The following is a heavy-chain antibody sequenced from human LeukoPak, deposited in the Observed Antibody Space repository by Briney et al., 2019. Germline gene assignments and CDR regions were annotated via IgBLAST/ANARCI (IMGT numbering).Heavy chain of an antibody. D-gene: IGHD3-10*01. V-gene: IGHV3-33*01. J-gene: IGHJ4*02. CDR3: ARDHLWFGELSAFDY. CDR1: GFTFSSYG. Sequence: PGRSLRLSCAASGFTFSSYGMHWVRQAPGKGLEWVAVIWYDGSNKYYADSVKGRITISRDNSKNTLYLQMNSLRAEDTAVYYCARDHLWFGELSAFDYWGQGTLVTVSS. CDR2: IWYDGSNK.